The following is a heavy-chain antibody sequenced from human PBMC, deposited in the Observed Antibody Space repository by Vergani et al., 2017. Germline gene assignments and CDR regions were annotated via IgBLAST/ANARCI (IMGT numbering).Heavy chain of an antibody. D-gene: IGHD3-16*01. CDR2: ISNSGNG. J-gene: IGHJ2*01. CDR3: ASGKYYSDSTSHFRGRYFDV. V-gene: IGHV4-39*01. Sequence: QMQLQESGPGLVKASETLSLTCTVSGDSIISRSYYWGWIRQPPGKGLEWIGGISNSGNGDSSSSLKSRVTISADTSKNQFSLRLTSVTAADTAVYYCASGKYYSDSTSHFRGRYFDVWGRGTLVTVPS. CDR1: GDSIISRSYY.